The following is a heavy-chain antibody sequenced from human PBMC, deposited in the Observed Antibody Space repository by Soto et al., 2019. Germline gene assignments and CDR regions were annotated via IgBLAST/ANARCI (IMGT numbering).Heavy chain of an antibody. D-gene: IGHD6-19*01. CDR2: ISSSSSTI. V-gene: IGHV3-48*01. Sequence: GGSLRLSCAASGFTFSSYSMNWVRQAPGKGLEWVSYISSSSSTIYYADSVKGRFTISRDNAKNSLYLQMNSLRAEDTAVYYCARDSRRAGSSGWFSPPLDAFDIWGQGTMVTVSS. J-gene: IGHJ3*02. CDR1: GFTFSSYS. CDR3: ARDSRRAGSSGWFSPPLDAFDI.